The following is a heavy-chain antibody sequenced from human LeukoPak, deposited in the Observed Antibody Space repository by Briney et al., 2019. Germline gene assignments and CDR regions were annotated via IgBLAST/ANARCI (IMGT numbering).Heavy chain of an antibody. CDR3: ARDPSAAGPYFDY. CDR2: ISSSSSTI. Sequence: GGSLRLSSAASGFTFSSYSMNWVRQAPGKGLEWVSYISSSSSTIYYADSVKGRFTISRDNAKNSLYLQMNSLRAEDTAVYYCARDPSAAGPYFDYWGQGTLVTVSS. CDR1: GFTFSSYS. V-gene: IGHV3-48*01. J-gene: IGHJ4*02. D-gene: IGHD6-13*01.